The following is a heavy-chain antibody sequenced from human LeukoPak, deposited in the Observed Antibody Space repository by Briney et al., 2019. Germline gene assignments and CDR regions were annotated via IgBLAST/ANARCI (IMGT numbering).Heavy chain of an antibody. CDR1: GFTFSSYA. J-gene: IGHJ4*02. D-gene: IGHD6-19*01. V-gene: IGHV3-23*01. CDR2: ISGSGGST. Sequence: PGGSLRLSCAASGFTFSSYAMSWVRQAPGKGLEWVSAISGSGGSTYYADSVKGRFTISRDNSKNTLYLQMNSLRAEDTAVYYCAKDLDSSGWYIGLPFDYWGQGTLVTVSS. CDR3: AKDLDSSGWYIGLPFDY.